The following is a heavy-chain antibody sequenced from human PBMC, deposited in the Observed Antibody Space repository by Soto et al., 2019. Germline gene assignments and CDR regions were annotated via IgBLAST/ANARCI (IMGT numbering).Heavy chain of an antibody. Sequence: QVQLVESGGGVVQPGRSLRLSCAASGFTFSSYGMHWVRQAPGKGLEWVAVLWYDGSNKYYADSVKGRFTISRDNSKNTLYLQMNSLRAEDTAVYYCGGRYCSGGSCEYWGQGTLVTVSS. V-gene: IGHV3-33*01. CDR3: GGRYCSGGSCEY. CDR1: GFTFSSYG. CDR2: LWYDGSNK. D-gene: IGHD2-15*01. J-gene: IGHJ4*02.